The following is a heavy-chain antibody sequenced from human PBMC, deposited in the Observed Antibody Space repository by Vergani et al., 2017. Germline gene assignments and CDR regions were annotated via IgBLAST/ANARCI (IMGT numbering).Heavy chain of an antibody. V-gene: IGHV1-46*03. Sequence: QVQVVQSGAEVKKSGASVKVPCKTSGYTFSNYYMHWVRQAPGQGLEWVGIINPSGGHTNYAQKFQGRVTMTRDTSTSTVYMELSSLRPEDTAIYYCARGYYGILTGYRYWGQGTLVTVSA. CDR3: ARGYYGILTGYRY. CDR1: GYTFSNYY. J-gene: IGHJ4*02. D-gene: IGHD3-9*01. CDR2: INPSGGHT.